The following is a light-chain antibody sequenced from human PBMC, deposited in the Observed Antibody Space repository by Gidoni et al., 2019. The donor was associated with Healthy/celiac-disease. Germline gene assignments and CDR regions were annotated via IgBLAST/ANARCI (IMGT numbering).Light chain of an antibody. CDR3: QQLNSYPIT. V-gene: IGKV1-9*01. Sequence: DIQFTQSPSFLSVSVGDRVTITCRASQGISSYLAWYQQKPGQAPKLLIYAASTLQSGVPSRFSGSGSGTEFTLTISSLQPEHFATYYCQQLNSYPITFGQGTRLEIK. CDR2: AAS. J-gene: IGKJ5*01. CDR1: QGISSY.